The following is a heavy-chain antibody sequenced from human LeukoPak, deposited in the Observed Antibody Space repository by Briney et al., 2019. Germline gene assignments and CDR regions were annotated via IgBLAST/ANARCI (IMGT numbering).Heavy chain of an antibody. CDR1: GFTFSDHY. CDR2: SRNKANSYTT. Sequence: GGSLRLSCAASGFTFSDHYMDWVRQAPGKGLEWVGRSRNKANSYTTEYAASVKGRFTISRDDSKNSLYLQMNSLRPDDTALYYCARDFWSGYYAGYWGRGALVTVSS. D-gene: IGHD3-3*01. CDR3: ARDFWSGYYAGY. J-gene: IGHJ4*02. V-gene: IGHV3-72*01.